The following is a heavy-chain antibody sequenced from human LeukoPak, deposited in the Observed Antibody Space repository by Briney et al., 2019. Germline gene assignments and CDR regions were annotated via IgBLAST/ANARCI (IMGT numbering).Heavy chain of an antibody. V-gene: IGHV3-23*01. D-gene: IGHD1-26*01. J-gene: IGHJ6*02. CDR1: GFTFSSYA. CDR3: AKGTGSSETSYYYYGMDV. Sequence: GGSLRLSCAASGFTFSSYAMSWVRQAPGKGREWVSAISGSGGSTYYADSVKGRFTISRDNSKNTLYLQMNSLRAEDTAVYYCAKGTGSSETSYYYYGMDVWGQGTTVTVSS. CDR2: ISGSGGST.